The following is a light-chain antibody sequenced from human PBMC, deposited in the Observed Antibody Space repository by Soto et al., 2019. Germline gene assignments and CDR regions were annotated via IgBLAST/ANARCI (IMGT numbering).Light chain of an antibody. CDR1: SSDVGVYNY. CDR3: CSYAGSYTLV. V-gene: IGLV2-11*01. J-gene: IGLJ1*01. CDR2: DVS. Sequence: QSALTQPRSVSGSPGQSVTISCTGTSSDVGVYNYVSWYQQHPGKAPKLMIYDVSKRPSGVPDRFSGSKSGNMASLTISGLQAEDEADYYCCSYAGSYTLVFGTGTKVTV.